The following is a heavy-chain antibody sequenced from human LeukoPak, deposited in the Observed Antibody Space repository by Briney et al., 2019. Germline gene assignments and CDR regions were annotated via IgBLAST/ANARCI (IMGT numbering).Heavy chain of an antibody. CDR3: ARDRVSLVAGHYYYYGMDV. CDR2: ISGSSSPI. V-gene: IGHV3-48*04. Sequence: GGSLRLSCAASGFRFSSYSMNWVRQAPGKGLEWVSHISGSSSPIFYADSVKGRFTISRDNAKNSLYLQMNSLRAEDTAVYYCARDRVSLVAGHYYYYGMDVWGQGTTVTVSS. CDR1: GFRFSSYS. J-gene: IGHJ6*02. D-gene: IGHD6-19*01.